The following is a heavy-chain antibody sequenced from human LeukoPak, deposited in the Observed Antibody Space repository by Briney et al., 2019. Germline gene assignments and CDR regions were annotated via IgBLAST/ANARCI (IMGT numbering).Heavy chain of an antibody. CDR3: AKGGSYAPPDY. CDR2: ISDSGGDS. D-gene: IGHD1-26*01. CDR1: GFTFSSSA. J-gene: IGHJ4*02. Sequence: GGSLRLSCTASGFTFSSSAMTWVRQAPGKGLEWVSAISDSGGDSIYTDSVKDRFTISRDNSKNTLYLQMNSLRAEDTALYYCAKGGSYAPPDYWGQGTLVTVSS. V-gene: IGHV3-23*01.